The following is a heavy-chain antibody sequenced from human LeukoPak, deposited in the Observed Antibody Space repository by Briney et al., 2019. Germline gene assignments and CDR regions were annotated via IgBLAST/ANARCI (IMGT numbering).Heavy chain of an antibody. Sequence: GASVKVSCKASGYTFTGYYMHWVRQAPGQGLEWMGIINPSGGSTSYAQKFQGRVTMTRDTSTSTVYMELSSLRSEDTAVYYCARVHYYGSGDQEYYYGMDVWGQGTTVTVSS. V-gene: IGHV1-46*01. CDR2: INPSGGST. J-gene: IGHJ6*02. CDR3: ARVHYYGSGDQEYYYGMDV. CDR1: GYTFTGYY. D-gene: IGHD3-10*01.